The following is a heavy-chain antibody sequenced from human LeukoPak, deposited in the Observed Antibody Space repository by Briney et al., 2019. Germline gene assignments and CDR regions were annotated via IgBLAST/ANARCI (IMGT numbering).Heavy chain of an antibody. CDR2: ISYDGSNK. Sequence: GRSLRLSCAASGFTFSSYAMHWVRQAPGKGLEWVAVISYDGSNKYYADSVKGRFTISRDNSKNTLYLQMNSLRAEDTAVYYCARPQGTGVRYYYYNMDVWGQGTTVTVSS. D-gene: IGHD2-8*02. J-gene: IGHJ6*02. CDR3: ARPQGTGVRYYYYNMDV. V-gene: IGHV3-30-3*01. CDR1: GFTFSSYA.